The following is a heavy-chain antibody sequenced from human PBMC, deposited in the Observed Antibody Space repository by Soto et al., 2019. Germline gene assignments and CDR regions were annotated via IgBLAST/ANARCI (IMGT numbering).Heavy chain of an antibody. CDR1: GFTFSGSA. V-gene: IGHV3-73*01. D-gene: IGHD5-18*01. J-gene: IGHJ6*02. Sequence: GGSLRLSCAASGFTFSGSAMNWVRQASGKGLEWVGRIRSKANSYATAYAASVKGRFTISRDDSKNTAYLQMNSLKTEDTAVYYCTRRGDGGYSYGSYGMDVWGQGTTVTV. CDR3: TRRGDGGYSYGSYGMDV. CDR2: IRSKANSYAT.